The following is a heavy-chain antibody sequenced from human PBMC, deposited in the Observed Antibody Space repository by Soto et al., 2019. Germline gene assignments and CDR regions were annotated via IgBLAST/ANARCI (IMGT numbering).Heavy chain of an antibody. V-gene: IGHV1-69*05. Sequence: AASVKVSCKASGGTFSSYAISWVRQAPGQGLEWMGGIIPIFGTANYAQKFQGRVTITTDKSTSTPYMELSSLRSEDTAVYYCASHYYDSSGYYPNWFDPWGQGTLVTVSS. D-gene: IGHD3-22*01. CDR1: GGTFSSYA. CDR3: ASHYYDSSGYYPNWFDP. J-gene: IGHJ5*02. CDR2: IIPIFGTA.